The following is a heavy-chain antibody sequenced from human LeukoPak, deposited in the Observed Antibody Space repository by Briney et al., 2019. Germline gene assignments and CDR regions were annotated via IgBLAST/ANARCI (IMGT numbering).Heavy chain of an antibody. CDR2: IYYSGST. V-gene: IGHV4-38-2*02. J-gene: IGHJ5*02. CDR3: ARDSGQLLWFGETPGWFVP. D-gene: IGHD3-10*01. Sequence: PSETLSLTCTVSGYSISSGYYWGLIRQPPGKGLEWIGSIYYSGSTYYNPSLKSRVTISVDTSKNQFSLKLSSVTAADTAVYYCARDSGQLLWFGETPGWFVPWGQGTLVTVSS. CDR1: GYSISSGYY.